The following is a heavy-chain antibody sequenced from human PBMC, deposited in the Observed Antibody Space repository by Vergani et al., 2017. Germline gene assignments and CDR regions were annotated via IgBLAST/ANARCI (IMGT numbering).Heavy chain of an antibody. CDR1: GFTFSSYS. D-gene: IGHD3-22*01. Sequence: EVQLVESGGGLVQPGGSLRLSCAASGFTFSSYSMNWVRQAPGKGLEWVSYISSSSSTIYYADSVKGRFTISRDNAKNSLYLQMNSLRAEDTAVYYCARAQPDYYDSGEQRINWFDPWGQGTLVTVSS. CDR3: ARAQPDYYDSGEQRINWFDP. J-gene: IGHJ5*02. V-gene: IGHV3-48*04. CDR2: ISSSSSTI.